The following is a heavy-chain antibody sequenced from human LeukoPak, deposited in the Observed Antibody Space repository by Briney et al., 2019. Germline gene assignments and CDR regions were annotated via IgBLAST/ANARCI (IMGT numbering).Heavy chain of an antibody. CDR2: INRNGGST. V-gene: IGHV3-20*04. J-gene: IGHJ2*01. Sequence: GGSLRLSCAASGFTFDDYGMSWVRQAPGKGLEWVSGINRNGGSTGYADSVKGRFTISRDNAKNSLYLQMNSLRAEDTALYYCARGLRATVTLFGWYFDLWGRGTLVTVSS. D-gene: IGHD4-17*01. CDR3: ARGLRATVTLFGWYFDL. CDR1: GFTFDDYG.